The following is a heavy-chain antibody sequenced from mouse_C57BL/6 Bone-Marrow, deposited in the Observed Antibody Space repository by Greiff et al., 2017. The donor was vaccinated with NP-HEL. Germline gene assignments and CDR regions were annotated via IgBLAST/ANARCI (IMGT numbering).Heavy chain of an antibody. CDR3: HYYGSPWFAY. D-gene: IGHD1-1*01. V-gene: IGHV1-81*01. CDR2: IYPRSGNT. CDR1: GYTFTSYG. J-gene: IGHJ3*01. Sequence: VKLVESGAELARPGASVKLSCKASGYTFTSYGISWVKQRTGQGLEWIGEIYPRSGNTYYNEKFKGKATLTADKSSSTAYMELRSLTSEDSAVYFCHYYGSPWFAYWGQGTLVTVSA.